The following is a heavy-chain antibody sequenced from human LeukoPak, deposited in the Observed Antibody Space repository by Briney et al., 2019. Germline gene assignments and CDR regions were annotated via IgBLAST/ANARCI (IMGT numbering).Heavy chain of an antibody. V-gene: IGHV1-46*01. J-gene: IGHJ4*01. Sequence: ASVKVSCKASGFTFTSYFMHWVRQAPGQGLEWMGIINPSDGSTTYAQKFQGRVTMTRDTSISTAYMDLSGLRPDDTAVYYCAREGSGYTYGRGSYFDYWGHGILVTVSS. D-gene: IGHD5-18*01. CDR3: AREGSGYTYGRGSYFDY. CDR1: GFTFTSYF. CDR2: INPSDGST.